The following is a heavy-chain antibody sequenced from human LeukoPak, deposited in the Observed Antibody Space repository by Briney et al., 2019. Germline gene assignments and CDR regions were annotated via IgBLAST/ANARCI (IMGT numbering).Heavy chain of an antibody. CDR2: IIPIFGTA. V-gene: IGHV1-69*01. CDR3: ARAIRNSSGWYPWNY. J-gene: IGHJ4*02. Sequence: SVKVSCKASGRTFSSYAISWVRQAPGQGLEWMGGIIPIFGTANYAQKFQGRVTITADESTSTAYMELSSLRSEDTAVYYCARAIRNSSGWYPWNYWGQGTLVTVSS. D-gene: IGHD6-19*01. CDR1: GRTFSSYA.